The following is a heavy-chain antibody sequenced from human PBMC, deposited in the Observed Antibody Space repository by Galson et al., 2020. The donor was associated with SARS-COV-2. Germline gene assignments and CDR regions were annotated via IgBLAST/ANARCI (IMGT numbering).Heavy chain of an antibody. CDR2: INTYGNST. D-gene: IGHD3-22*01. CDR1: EFSFSDYW. CDR3: VRHSSGDY. J-gene: IGHJ4*02. Sequence: GESLKISCAASEFSFSDYWMHWVRQAPGKGLVWVSRINTYGNSTNYADSVRGRFTVSRDNAKNMLYLQMNSLRAEDTAVYYCVRHSSGDYWGQGTLVTVSS. V-gene: IGHV3-74*01.